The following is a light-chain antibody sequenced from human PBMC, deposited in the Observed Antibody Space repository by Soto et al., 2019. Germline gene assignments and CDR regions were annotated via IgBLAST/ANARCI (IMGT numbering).Light chain of an antibody. CDR3: LKLNSYQIT. CDR1: QGIGTY. CDR2: APS. J-gene: IGKJ5*01. Sequence: DIQLTQSPSFLYASVGDRVTITCRASQGIGTYLAWYQQKPGKAPNLLIYAPSTLQSVVPSRFSGGGSGTGFTLTISSLQPEDLATYYCLKLNSYQITVGQGTRLEIK. V-gene: IGKV1-9*01.